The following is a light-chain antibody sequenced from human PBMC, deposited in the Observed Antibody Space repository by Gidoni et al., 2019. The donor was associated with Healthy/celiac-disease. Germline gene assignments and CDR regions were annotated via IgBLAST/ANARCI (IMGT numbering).Light chain of an antibody. J-gene: IGKJ1*01. CDR2: WAS. Sequence: DIVMTQSPDSLAVSLGERATINCKSSQSVLYSSNNKNYLAWYQQKPGQPPKLLIYWASTRESGGPDRFSGSGSGTDCTITIRSRQAEDVAVYYCQQSRTFGQGTKVEIK. CDR3: QQSRT. V-gene: IGKV4-1*01. CDR1: QSVLYSSNNKNY.